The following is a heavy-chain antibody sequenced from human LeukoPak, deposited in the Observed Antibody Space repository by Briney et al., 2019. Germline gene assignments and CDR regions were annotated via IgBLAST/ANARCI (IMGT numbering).Heavy chain of an antibody. V-gene: IGHV1-24*01. J-gene: IGHJ4*02. CDR2: FDPEDGET. CDR1: GYTLTELS. Sequence: ASVKVSCKVSGYTLTELSMHWVRQAPGKGLEWMGGFDPEDGETIYAQEFQGRVTMTEDTSTDTAYMELSSLRSEDTAVYYCATAKLSGSYSPYYFDYWGQGALVTVSS. CDR3: ATAKLSGSYSPYYFDY. D-gene: IGHD1-26*01.